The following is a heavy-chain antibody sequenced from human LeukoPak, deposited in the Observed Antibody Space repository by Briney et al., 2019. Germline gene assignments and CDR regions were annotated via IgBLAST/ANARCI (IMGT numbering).Heavy chain of an antibody. V-gene: IGHV4-34*01. CDR1: GGSFSGYY. J-gene: IGHJ6*03. CDR2: INHIGST. Sequence: PSETLSLTCAVYGGSFSGYYWSWIRQPPGKGLEWIGEINHIGSTNYNPSLKSRVTISVDTSRNQFSLKLSSVTAADTAVYYCARLGRTGTTGNYYYYYMDVWGKGTTVTVSS. D-gene: IGHD1-7*01. CDR3: ARLGRTGTTGNYYYYYMDV.